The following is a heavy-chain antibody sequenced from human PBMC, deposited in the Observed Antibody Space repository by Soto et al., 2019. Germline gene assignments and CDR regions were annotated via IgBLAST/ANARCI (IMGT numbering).Heavy chain of an antibody. J-gene: IGHJ6*02. V-gene: IGHV3-48*03. Sequence: EVQLVESGGGLVQPGGSLRLSCAASGFTFSSYEMNWVRQAPGKGLEWVSYISSSGSTIYYADSVKGRFTISRDNAKNSLYLQMNSLRAEDTAVYYCATGPHNGYYYYGMDVWGQGTTVTVSS. CDR1: GFTFSSYE. D-gene: IGHD1-20*01. CDR3: ATGPHNGYYYYGMDV. CDR2: ISSSGSTI.